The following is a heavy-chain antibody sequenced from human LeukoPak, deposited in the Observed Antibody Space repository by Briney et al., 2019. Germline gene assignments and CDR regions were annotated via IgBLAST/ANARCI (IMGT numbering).Heavy chain of an antibody. D-gene: IGHD1-26*01. Sequence: SETLSLTCNVSGGSISTTTNSWGWAWIRQRPTKGLELIGSIYYGGSPYYTSSLKSRVTISVDTSKNQFSLKLASLTAADTAVHYCARRPIVGSTGFYFDPWGPGTLVTVSS. CDR3: ARRPIVGSTGFYFDP. J-gene: IGHJ5*02. V-gene: IGHV4-39*01. CDR2: IYYGGSP. CDR1: GGSISTTTNS.